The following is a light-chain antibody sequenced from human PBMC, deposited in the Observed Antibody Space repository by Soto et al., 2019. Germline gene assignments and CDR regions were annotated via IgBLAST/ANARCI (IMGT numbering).Light chain of an antibody. CDR3: VQFSHFPRT. J-gene: IGKJ1*01. CDR1: QNLVYSDGNTY. Sequence: DIVLTQTPLSSPVTLGQPASISCRSSQNLVYSDGNTYLSWLQQRPGQPPRLLIYQISNRFSGVPDRFSGSGAATDCTLTISRVEAEDVGIYSCVQFSHFPRTFGQGTKVEIK. V-gene: IGKV2-24*01. CDR2: QIS.